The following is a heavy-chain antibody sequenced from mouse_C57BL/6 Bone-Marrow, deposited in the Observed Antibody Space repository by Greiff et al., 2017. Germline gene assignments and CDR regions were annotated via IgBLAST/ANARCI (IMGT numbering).Heavy chain of an antibody. V-gene: IGHV1-19*01. CDR2: INPYNGGT. CDR3: ARDGRSSFDY. J-gene: IGHJ2*01. Sequence: SGPVLVQPGASVKMSCKSSGYTFPDYYMTWVKQTHGTSLELIGVINPYNGGTSYHQTFKGKATLTVDKSSSTAYMELNSLTSEDSAVYYCARDGRSSFDYWGQGTTLTVSS. CDR1: GYTFPDYY. D-gene: IGHD1-1*01.